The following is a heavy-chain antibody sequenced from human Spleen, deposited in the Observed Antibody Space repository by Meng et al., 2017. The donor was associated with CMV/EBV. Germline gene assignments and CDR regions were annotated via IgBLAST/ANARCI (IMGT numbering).Heavy chain of an antibody. CDR3: AGGFRGAGLGWFDP. Sequence: GGYIRSGIYYWKGIRQPPGKGMEWIGYIYFSGNTYYSPSLKSRVSILLDTSRNQFSLKLSSVTATDTAVYYCAGGFRGAGLGWFDPWGQGTLVTVSS. D-gene: IGHD3-10*01. J-gene: IGHJ5*02. CDR2: IYFSGNT. V-gene: IGHV4-30-4*01. CDR1: GGYIRSGIYY.